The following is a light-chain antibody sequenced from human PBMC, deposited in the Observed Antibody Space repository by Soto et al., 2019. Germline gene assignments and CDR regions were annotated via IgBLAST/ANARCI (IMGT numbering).Light chain of an antibody. Sequence: EIVMTQSPATLSVSPGERATLSCRASQSVSSKLAWYQQKPGQAPRLLIYGASTRATGIPARFSGSGSGTEFTLTISRLEPEDFAVYYCHQYGSSPRTFGQGTKVDIK. CDR3: HQYGSSPRT. CDR1: QSVSSK. V-gene: IGKV3-15*01. CDR2: GAS. J-gene: IGKJ1*01.